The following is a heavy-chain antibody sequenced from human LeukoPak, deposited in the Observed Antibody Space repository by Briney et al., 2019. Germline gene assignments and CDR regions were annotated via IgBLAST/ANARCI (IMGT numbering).Heavy chain of an antibody. V-gene: IGHV1-46*01. CDR2: INPSGGNT. Sequence: GASVKVSCKASGYTFTSYYMHWVRQAPGQGLEWMGIINPSGGNTNYAQKLQGRVTMTTDTSTSTAYMELSSLRSEDTAVYYCASPSSGWYLPSYYFDYWGQGTLVTVSS. CDR3: ASPSSGWYLPSYYFDY. CDR1: GYTFTSYY. J-gene: IGHJ4*02. D-gene: IGHD6-19*01.